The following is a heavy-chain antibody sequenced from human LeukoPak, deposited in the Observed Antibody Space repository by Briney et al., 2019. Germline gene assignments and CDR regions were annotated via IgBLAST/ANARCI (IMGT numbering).Heavy chain of an antibody. J-gene: IGHJ4*02. Sequence: PGGSLRLSCAASGFIFSSYAMHWVRQAPGKGLEWVAVISYDGSNKYYADSVKGRFTISRDNSKNTLYLRMDSLRAEDTAVYYCASPNTAMATRYFDYWGQGTLVTVSS. CDR3: ASPNTAMATRYFDY. V-gene: IGHV3-30*03. CDR1: GFIFSSYA. CDR2: ISYDGSNK. D-gene: IGHD5-18*01.